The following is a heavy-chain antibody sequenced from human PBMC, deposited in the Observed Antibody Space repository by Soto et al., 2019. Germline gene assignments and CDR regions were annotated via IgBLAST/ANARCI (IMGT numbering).Heavy chain of an antibody. CDR1: GFTFSSYW. V-gene: IGHV3-74*01. J-gene: IGHJ6*02. D-gene: IGHD3-10*01. Sequence: PGGSLRLSCAASGFTFSSYWMHWVRQAPGKGLVWVSRINSDGSSTSYADSVKGRFTISRDNAKNTLYLQMNSLRAEDTAVYYCARDLRYYYGSGSYYYYYGMDVWGQGTTVTVSS. CDR2: INSDGSST. CDR3: ARDLRYYYGSGSYYYYYGMDV.